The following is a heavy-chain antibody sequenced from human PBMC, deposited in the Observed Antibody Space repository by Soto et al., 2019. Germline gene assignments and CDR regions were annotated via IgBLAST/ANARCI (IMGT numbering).Heavy chain of an antibody. CDR3: ARALRSNSRRPNWFDP. J-gene: IGHJ5*02. CDR1: GYTFTSYG. CDR2: ISAYNGNT. D-gene: IGHD2-21*01. V-gene: IGHV1-18*01. Sequence: QVQLVQSGAEVKKPGASVKVSCKASGYTFTSYGISWVRQAPGQGLEWMGWISAYNGNTNYAQKLQGRVTMTTDTSTSTDYMELRSLRSDDTAVYYCARALRSNSRRPNWFDPWGQGTLVTVSS.